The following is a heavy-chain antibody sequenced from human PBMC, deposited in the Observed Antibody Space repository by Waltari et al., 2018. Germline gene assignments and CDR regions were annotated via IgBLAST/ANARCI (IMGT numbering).Heavy chain of an antibody. J-gene: IGHJ4*02. CDR2: ISNSGSTR. Sequence: VESGGGLVQPGGSLRLSCAASGFTFNAFDMNWVRQAPGKGLEWISYISYISNSGSTRYYADSVRGRFTISRDDAQNSLFLQMDSLTVEDTAVYYCATGGIYFDYWGQGALVTVSS. CDR3: ATGGIYFDY. V-gene: IGHV3-48*03. CDR1: GFTFNAFD. D-gene: IGHD3-16*01.